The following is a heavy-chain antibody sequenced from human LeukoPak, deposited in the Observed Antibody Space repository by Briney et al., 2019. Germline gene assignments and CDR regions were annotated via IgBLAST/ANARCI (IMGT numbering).Heavy chain of an antibody. Sequence: GGSLRLSCAASGFTFSDSAMTWVRQVPGKGLEWVSLISSSGGNTYYADSVKGRFTISRDNSKNTLSLQMNSLRVEDTAIYYCAKDIQLSTWGLGAMVTVSS. J-gene: IGHJ3*01. CDR3: AKDIQLST. D-gene: IGHD3-16*02. CDR1: GFTFSDSA. V-gene: IGHV3-23*01. CDR2: ISSSGGNT.